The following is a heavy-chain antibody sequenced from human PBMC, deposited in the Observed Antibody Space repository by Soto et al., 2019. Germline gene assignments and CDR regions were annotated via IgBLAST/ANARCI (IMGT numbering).Heavy chain of an antibody. CDR3: AIGGTFAAAGTEDYYYGIVV. CDR1: GYTFTTYY. Sequence: ASVKVSCKASGYTFTTYYMHWVRQAPGQGLEWMGIINPSGGRTTYPQKFQGRVTMTRDTSTNTVYMELSSLRSEDTAVYYFAIGGTFAAAGTEDYYYGIVVWGQGTTVTVSS. CDR2: INPSGGRT. D-gene: IGHD6-13*01. J-gene: IGHJ6*02. V-gene: IGHV1-46*01.